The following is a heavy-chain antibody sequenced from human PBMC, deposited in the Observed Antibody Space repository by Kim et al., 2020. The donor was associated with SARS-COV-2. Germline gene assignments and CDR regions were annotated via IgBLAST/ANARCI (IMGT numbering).Heavy chain of an antibody. CDR3: GRDLFGLRYY. V-gene: IGHV3-74*01. CDR2: TRT. J-gene: IGHJ4*02. Sequence: TRTNSADSLKGRFTISRDNAKNTLYLQMNSLTADDTAVYYCGRDLFGLRYYWGQGTLVTVSS. D-gene: IGHD3-10*01.